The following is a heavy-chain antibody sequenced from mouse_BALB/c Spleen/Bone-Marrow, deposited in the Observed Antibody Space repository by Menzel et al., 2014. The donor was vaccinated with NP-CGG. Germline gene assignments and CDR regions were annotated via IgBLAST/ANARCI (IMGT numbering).Heavy chain of an antibody. V-gene: IGHV1-26*01. CDR1: GYSFTGYT. Sequence: EVQLQQSGPELVKPGASVKISCKASGYSFTGYTMNWVKQSHGKNLEWIGLINPYNGGTSYNQKFKGRAALTVDKSSSTAYMELLSLTSEESAVYYCARSGLYYGNYLYAMDFWGQGTSVTVSS. J-gene: IGHJ4*01. CDR2: INPYNGGT. D-gene: IGHD2-1*01. CDR3: ARSGLYYGNYLYAMDF.